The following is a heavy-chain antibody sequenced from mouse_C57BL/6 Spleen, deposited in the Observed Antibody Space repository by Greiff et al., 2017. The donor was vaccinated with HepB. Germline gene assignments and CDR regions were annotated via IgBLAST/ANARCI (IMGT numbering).Heavy chain of an antibody. CDR1: GYTFTDYY. CDR2: INPYNGGT. CDR3: AREGTMVTTWGDY. V-gene: IGHV1-19*01. Sequence: EVQLQQSGPVLVKPGASVKMSCKASGYTFTDYYMNWVKQSHGKSLEWIGVINPYNGGTSYNQKFKGKATWTVDKSSSTAYMELNSLTSEDAAVYYCAREGTMVTTWGDYWGQGTTLTVSS. J-gene: IGHJ2*01. D-gene: IGHD2-2*01.